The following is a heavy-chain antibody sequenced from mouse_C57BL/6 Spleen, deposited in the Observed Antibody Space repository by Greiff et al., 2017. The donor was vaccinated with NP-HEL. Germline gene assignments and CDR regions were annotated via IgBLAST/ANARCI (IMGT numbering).Heavy chain of an antibody. CDR1: GYTFTSYT. J-gene: IGHJ1*03. CDR2: INPSSGYT. Sequence: VQLQQSGAELVRPGASVKMSCKASGYTFTSYTMHWVKQRPGQGQEWIGYINPSSGYTKYNQKFKDKATLTADKSSSTAYMQLSSLTSESSTVYYCARLDCSSPGYFDVWGTGTTVTVSS. V-gene: IGHV1-4*01. D-gene: IGHD1-1*01. CDR3: ARLDCSSPGYFDV.